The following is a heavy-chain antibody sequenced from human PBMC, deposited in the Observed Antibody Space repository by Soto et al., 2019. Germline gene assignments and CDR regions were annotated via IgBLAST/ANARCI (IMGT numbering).Heavy chain of an antibody. CDR3: ARDASGHGFDP. V-gene: IGHV3-11*01. CDR1: GFSFSDFD. CDR2: ISDSGSSK. Sequence: QVQLVESGGGLVKPGGSLRLSCAASGFSFSDFDMSWIRQAPGKGLEWLSYISDSGSSKYYADSVRGRFTISRDNAQKSLFLQISSLRAEDTAVYYCARDASGHGFDPWGPGTLVTVSS. J-gene: IGHJ5*02.